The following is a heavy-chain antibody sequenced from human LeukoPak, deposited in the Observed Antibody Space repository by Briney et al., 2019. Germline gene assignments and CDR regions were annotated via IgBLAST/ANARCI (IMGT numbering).Heavy chain of an antibody. CDR3: AKAPVTSCRGAYCYPFDS. CDR2: TSSSDAGT. J-gene: IGHJ4*02. D-gene: IGHD2-21*01. Sequence: GGSLRLSCAASGFTFSNYAMSWVRQTPGKCLEWVAATSSSDAGTYHADSVRGRFTISRDNSKNTLYLQMNSLRAEDAAVYFCAKAPVTSCRGAYCYPFDSWGQGTLVTVSS. V-gene: IGHV3-23*01. CDR1: GFTFSNYA.